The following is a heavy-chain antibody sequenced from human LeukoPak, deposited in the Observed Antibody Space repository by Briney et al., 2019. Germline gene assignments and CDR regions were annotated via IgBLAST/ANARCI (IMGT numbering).Heavy chain of an antibody. V-gene: IGHV3-23*01. D-gene: IGHD6-13*01. CDR1: GFTFSNFP. CDR3: ASQYTSSRIFDD. J-gene: IGHJ4*02. CDR2: ISGSGGDT. Sequence: GGSLRLSCAASGFTFSNFPMTWVRQAPGKGLEAFSSISGSGGDTYYKDSVKGRFTISRDNSKNTLYLQMNSLRAEDTAVYFCASQYTSSRIFDDWGQGTLVTVSS.